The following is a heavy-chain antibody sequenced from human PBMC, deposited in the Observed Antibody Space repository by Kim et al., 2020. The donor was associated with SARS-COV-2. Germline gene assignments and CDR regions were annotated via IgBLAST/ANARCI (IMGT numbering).Heavy chain of an antibody. Sequence: GGSLRLSCEPSGFTFRDYAMVWVRQAPGKGLEWVSGIGGDGTNTYYADFVKGRFTVSRDNTKNRLHLQMNSLRAEDTAKYYCAKDLAARGWGPYGVDGWGEATPVTVP. CDR1: GFTFRDYA. CDR3: AKDLAARGWGPYGVDG. V-gene: IGHV3-23*01. CDR2: IGGDGTNT. J-gene: IGHJ6*02. D-gene: IGHD7-27*01.